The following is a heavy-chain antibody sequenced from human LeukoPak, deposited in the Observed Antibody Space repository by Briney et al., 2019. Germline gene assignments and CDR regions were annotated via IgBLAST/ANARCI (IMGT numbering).Heavy chain of an antibody. CDR3: AREPGGGDDAFDI. V-gene: IGHV4-30-2*01. CDR2: IYHSGST. J-gene: IGHJ3*02. D-gene: IGHD4-17*01. CDR1: GGSISSGGYS. Sequence: SETPSLTCAVSGGSISSGGYSWSWIRQPPGKGLEWIGYIYHSGSTNYNPSLKSRVTMSVDTSKNQFSLKLSSVTAADTAVYYCAREPGGGDDAFDIWGQGTMVTVSS.